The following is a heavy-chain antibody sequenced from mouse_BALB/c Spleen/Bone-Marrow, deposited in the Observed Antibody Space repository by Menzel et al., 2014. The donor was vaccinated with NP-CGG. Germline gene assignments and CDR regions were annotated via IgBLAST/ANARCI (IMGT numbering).Heavy chain of an antibody. CDR1: GYTFSSYW. CDR2: ILPGSGSI. CDR3: ASRYDTMDY. V-gene: IGHV1-9*01. Sequence: SGAELMEPGASVKISCKATGYTFSSYWIEWVKQRPGHGLEWIGEILPGSGSIKYNEKFKGKATFTADTSSNTAYMQLSSLTSEDSAVYYCASRYDTMDYWGQGTSVTVSS. J-gene: IGHJ4*01.